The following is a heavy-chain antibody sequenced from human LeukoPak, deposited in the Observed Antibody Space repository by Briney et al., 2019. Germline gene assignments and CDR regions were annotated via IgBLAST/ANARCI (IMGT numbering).Heavy chain of an antibody. J-gene: IGHJ4*02. D-gene: IGHD6-13*01. CDR1: GYTFTGYY. Sequence: ASVKVSCKASGYTFTGYYIHWVRQAPGQGLEWMGRINPNSGGTDYAPKFQGRVTMTRDTSISTAFMELSSLRSDDTAVYYCARVLAAALEYWGQGTLVTVSS. V-gene: IGHV1-2*06. CDR2: INPNSGGT. CDR3: ARVLAAALEY.